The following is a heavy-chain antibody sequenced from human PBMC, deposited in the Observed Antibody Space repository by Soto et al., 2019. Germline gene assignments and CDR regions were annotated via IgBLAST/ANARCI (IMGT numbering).Heavy chain of an antibody. J-gene: IGHJ4*02. CDR1: GYTFTSYG. Sequence: QVHLVQSGAEVKKPGASVKVSCKGSGYTFTSYGITWVRQAPGQGLEWMGWISAHNGNTNYAQKLQGRVTVTRDTSPSTPYMERRSLRSDDTAVYYCARGRYGDYWGQGALVTVSS. D-gene: IGHD1-1*01. CDR2: ISAHNGNT. V-gene: IGHV1-18*01. CDR3: ARGRYGDY.